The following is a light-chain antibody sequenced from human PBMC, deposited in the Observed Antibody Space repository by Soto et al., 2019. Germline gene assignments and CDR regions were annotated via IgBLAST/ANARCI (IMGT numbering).Light chain of an antibody. Sequence: IQFTQSPSPLSASVGDRVTITFRASQCIINYLAWYQQKPGKAPKLLIYGASTLQSGVPSRFGGSGSGTDFTLTVSSLQPEDFATYYCQQLFMYPPTFGPGTKVDIK. J-gene: IGKJ3*01. CDR3: QQLFMYPPT. V-gene: IGKV1-9*01. CDR2: GAS. CDR1: QCIINY.